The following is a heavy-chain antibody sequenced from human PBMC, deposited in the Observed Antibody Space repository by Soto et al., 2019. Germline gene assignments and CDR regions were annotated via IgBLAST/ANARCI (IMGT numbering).Heavy chain of an antibody. Sequence: QVQLVQSGAEEKKPGASVKVSCNASGYTFTSYAMHWVRQAPGQRREWMGWINAGNGNTKYSQKFQGRVTITRDTSASTAYMELSSLRSEDTAVYYCARSIVVVTALAYWGQGTLVTGSS. CDR2: INAGNGNT. J-gene: IGHJ4*02. V-gene: IGHV1-3*05. D-gene: IGHD2-21*02. CDR1: GYTFTSYA. CDR3: ARSIVVVTALAY.